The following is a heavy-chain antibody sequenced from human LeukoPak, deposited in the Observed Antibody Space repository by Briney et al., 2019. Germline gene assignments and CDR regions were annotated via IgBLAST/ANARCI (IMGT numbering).Heavy chain of an antibody. J-gene: IGHJ6*02. D-gene: IGHD6-19*01. CDR2: ISWNSGSI. Sequence: GRSLRLSCAASGFTFDDYAMHWVRQAPGKGLEWVSGISWNSGSIGYADSVKGRFTISRDNAKNSLYLQMNSLRAEDTAVYYCARPQGSIAVAGFYGMDVWGQGTTVTVSS. CDR3: ARPQGSIAVAGFYGMDV. CDR1: GFTFDDYA. V-gene: IGHV3-9*01.